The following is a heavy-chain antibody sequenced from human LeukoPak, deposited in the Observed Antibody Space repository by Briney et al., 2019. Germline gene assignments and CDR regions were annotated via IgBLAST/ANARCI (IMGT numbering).Heavy chain of an antibody. CDR3: AKENWDDSSGYPNYYYYYGMDV. CDR2: ISGSGGST. V-gene: IGHV3-23*01. Sequence: GGSLRLSCAASGFTFSSYAMSWVRQAPGKGLEWVSAISGSGGSTYYADPVKGRFTISRDNSKNTLYLQMNSLRAEDTAVYYCAKENWDDSSGYPNYYYYYGMDVWGQGTTVTVSS. J-gene: IGHJ6*02. D-gene: IGHD3-22*01. CDR1: GFTFSSYA.